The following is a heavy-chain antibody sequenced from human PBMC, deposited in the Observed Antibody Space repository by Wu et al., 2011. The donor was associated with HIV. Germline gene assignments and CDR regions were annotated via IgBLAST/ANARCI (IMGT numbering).Heavy chain of an antibody. V-gene: IGHV1-18*01. CDR2: ISAYNGDT. CDR3: ARELSYDSSGPWYYGMDV. CDR1: GYTFSNYG. J-gene: IGHJ6*02. Sequence: SGYTFSNYGIHWVRQAPGQGLEWMGWISAYNGDTSYAXKLQVRVTMTTDTSTSTAYMELRSLRSEDTAVYYCARELSYDSSGPWYYGMDVWGQGATVTVSS. D-gene: IGHD3-22*01.